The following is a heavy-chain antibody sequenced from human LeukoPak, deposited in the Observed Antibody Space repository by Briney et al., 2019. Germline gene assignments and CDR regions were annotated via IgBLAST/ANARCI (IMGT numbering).Heavy chain of an antibody. CDR1: VFTFSNYG. Sequence: PGKSLRLSCAACVFTFSNYGMQWVRQAPAKGLEWVAGISSDGNNKYYADSAKGRFTISREHSKNTLYLQMNSLATEDTAVYFREKGAPISWAVVDYWGQGTLVTVSS. D-gene: IGHD3-3*02. J-gene: IGHJ4*02. CDR3: EKGAPISWAVVDY. CDR2: ISSDGNNK. V-gene: IGHV3-30*18.